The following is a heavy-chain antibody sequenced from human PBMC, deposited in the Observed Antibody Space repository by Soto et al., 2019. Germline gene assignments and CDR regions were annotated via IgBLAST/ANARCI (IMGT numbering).Heavy chain of an antibody. Sequence: SLRLSCTASGFTFGDYAMSWVRQAPGKGLEWVGFIRSKAYGGTTEYAASVKGRFTISRDDSKSIAYLQMNSLKTEDTAVYYCARDYYDSSGYYHWFDPWGQGTLVTVSS. D-gene: IGHD3-22*01. V-gene: IGHV3-49*04. CDR3: ARDYYDSSGYYHWFDP. CDR2: IRSKAYGGTT. J-gene: IGHJ5*02. CDR1: GFTFGDYA.